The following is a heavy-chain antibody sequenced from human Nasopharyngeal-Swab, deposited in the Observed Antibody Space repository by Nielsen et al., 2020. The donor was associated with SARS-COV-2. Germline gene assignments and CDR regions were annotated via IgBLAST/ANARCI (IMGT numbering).Heavy chain of an antibody. CDR1: GGTFSSYA. CDR2: IIPIFGTA. J-gene: IGHJ6*03. Sequence: SVQVSCKASGGTFSSYAISWVRQAPGQGLEWMGGIIPIFGTANYAQKFQGRVTITADESTSTAYMELSSLRSEDTAVYYCARAGMVRGAPYYYYYYMDVWGKGTTVTVSS. D-gene: IGHD3-10*01. V-gene: IGHV1-69*13. CDR3: ARAGMVRGAPYYYYYYMDV.